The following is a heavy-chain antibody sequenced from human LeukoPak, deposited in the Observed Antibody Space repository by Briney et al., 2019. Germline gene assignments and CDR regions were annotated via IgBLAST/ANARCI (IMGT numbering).Heavy chain of an antibody. J-gene: IGHJ4*02. V-gene: IGHV3-11*01. CDR2: ISSSGSTI. CDR1: GFTLSDYY. Sequence: GGSLRLSCAASGFTLSDYYMSWIRQAPGKGLEWVSYISSSGSTIYYADSVKGRFTISRDNAKNSLYLQMNSLRAEDTAVYYCAREIYDSGSYLSYYFDYWGQGTLVTVSS. D-gene: IGHD1-26*01. CDR3: AREIYDSGSYLSYYFDY.